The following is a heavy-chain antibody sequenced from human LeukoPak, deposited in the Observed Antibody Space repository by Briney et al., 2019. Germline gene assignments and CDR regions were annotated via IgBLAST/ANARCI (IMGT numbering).Heavy chain of an antibody. CDR1: GYTFTDYY. V-gene: IGHV1-2*02. D-gene: IGHD5-24*01. J-gene: IGHJ4*02. CDR3: ARGINIEMTTMRGGSDY. Sequence: ASVKVSCKASGYTFTDYYMHWVRQAPGQGLEWMGWLNPNSGDTNYAQKFQGRVSMTRDTSISTAYMDLSDLRSDDTAVYYCARGINIEMTTMRGGSDYWGRGTLVTVSS. CDR2: LNPNSGDT.